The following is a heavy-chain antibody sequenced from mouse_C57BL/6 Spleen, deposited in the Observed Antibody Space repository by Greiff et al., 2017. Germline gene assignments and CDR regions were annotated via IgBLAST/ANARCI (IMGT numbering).Heavy chain of an antibody. Sequence: VKLMESGAELVRPGASVTLSCKASGYTFTDYEMHWVKQTPVHGLEWIGAIDPETGGTAYNQKFKGKAILTADKSSSTAYMELRSLTSEDSAVYYCTRYGYCSSFFYFDYWGQGTTLTVSS. J-gene: IGHJ2*01. CDR3: TRYGYCSSFFYFDY. CDR2: IDPETGGT. CDR1: GYTFTDYE. V-gene: IGHV1-15*01. D-gene: IGHD1-1*01.